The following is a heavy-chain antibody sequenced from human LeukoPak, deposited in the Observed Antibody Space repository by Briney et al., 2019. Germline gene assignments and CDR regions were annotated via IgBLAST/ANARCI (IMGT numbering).Heavy chain of an antibody. CDR2: ISAYNGNT. Sequence: ASVKVSCKASGYTFTSYGISWVRQAPGQGLEWMGWISAYNGNTNYAQKLQGRVTMTTDTSTSTAYMELRSLRADDTAVYYCARDLSYSRDDAFDLWGQGTMVTVSS. J-gene: IGHJ3*01. V-gene: IGHV1-18*01. CDR3: ARDLSYSRDDAFDL. D-gene: IGHD3-22*01. CDR1: GYTFTSYG.